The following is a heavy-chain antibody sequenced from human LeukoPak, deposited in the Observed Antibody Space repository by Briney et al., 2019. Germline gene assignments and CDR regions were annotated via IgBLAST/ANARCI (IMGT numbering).Heavy chain of an antibody. Sequence: GGSLRLSCAASGFTFSTYAMTCARRAPGKGLEWVSGISGSGDTTHYADSVKGRFTISRDNSKNTLYLQMNSLRADDTAVYYCAKGTCSGGRCSFDYWGQGTLVTVSS. CDR1: GFTFSTYA. V-gene: IGHV3-23*01. CDR2: ISGSGDTT. CDR3: AKGTCSGGRCSFDY. J-gene: IGHJ4*02. D-gene: IGHD2-15*01.